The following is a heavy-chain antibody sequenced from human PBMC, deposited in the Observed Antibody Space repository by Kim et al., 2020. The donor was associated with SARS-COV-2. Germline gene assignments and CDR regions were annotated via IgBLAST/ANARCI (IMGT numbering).Heavy chain of an antibody. CDR1: GGSISSSSYY. CDR3: ARHSGIAVAGTDFDY. V-gene: IGHV4-39*01. CDR2: IYYSGST. Sequence: SETLSLTCTVSGGSISSSSYYWGWIRQPPGKGLEWIGSIYYSGSTYYNPYLKSRVTISVDTSKNQFSLKLSSVTAADTAVYYCARHSGIAVAGTDFDYWGQGTLVTVSS. D-gene: IGHD6-19*01. J-gene: IGHJ4*02.